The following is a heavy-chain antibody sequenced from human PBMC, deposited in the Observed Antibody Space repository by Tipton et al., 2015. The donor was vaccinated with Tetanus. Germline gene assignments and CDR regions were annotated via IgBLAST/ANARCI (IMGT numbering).Heavy chain of an antibody. D-gene: IGHD6-13*01. Sequence: TLSLTCTVSGGSISSYYWSWIRQPPGKGLEWIGYIYYSGSTNYNPSLKSRVTISVDTSKNQFSLKLSPVTAADTAVYYCARRGASSRRNWYFDLWGRGTLVTVSS. CDR2: IYYSGST. J-gene: IGHJ2*01. CDR1: GGSISSYY. CDR3: ARRGASSRRNWYFDL. V-gene: IGHV4-59*12.